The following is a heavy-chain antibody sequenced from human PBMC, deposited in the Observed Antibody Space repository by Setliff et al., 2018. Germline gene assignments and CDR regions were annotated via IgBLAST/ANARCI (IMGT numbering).Heavy chain of an antibody. V-gene: IGHV1-8*01. D-gene: IGHD1-26*01. Sequence: ASVQVSCKASGYIFTNHDINWVRQAPGQGLEWMGWMSPDSDRKASAQKFQGRVTMTRNNSISTFYMELSSLRSDDTAVYYCARGVGAVGDYWGQGTLVTVSS. CDR2: MSPDSDRK. J-gene: IGHJ4*02. CDR1: GYIFTNHD. CDR3: ARGVGAVGDY.